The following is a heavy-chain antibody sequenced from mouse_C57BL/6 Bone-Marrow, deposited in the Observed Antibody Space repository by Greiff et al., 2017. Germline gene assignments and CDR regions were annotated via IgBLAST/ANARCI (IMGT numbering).Heavy chain of an antibody. CDR2: IYPRSGNT. J-gene: IGHJ2*01. CDR1: GYTFTSYG. V-gene: IGHV1-81*01. Sequence: QVQLQQSGAELARPGASVKLSCKASGYTFTSYGISWVKQRTGQGLEWIGEIYPRSGNTYYNEKFKGKATLTAYKSSSTAYMELLALTSEDSSVYFCARLALYFDYWGQGTTLTVSS. CDR3: ARLALYFDY.